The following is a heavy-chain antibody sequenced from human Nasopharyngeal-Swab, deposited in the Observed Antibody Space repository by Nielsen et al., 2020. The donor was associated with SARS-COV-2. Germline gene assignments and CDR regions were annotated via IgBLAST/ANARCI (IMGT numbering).Heavy chain of an antibody. CDR3: ASGNPYSGSYSFAY. D-gene: IGHD1-26*01. Sequence: GESLKISCAASGFRFSGYGMHWVRQAPGKGLEWVAVISSDGSSKYYADSVEGRFTISRDNSKTTLYLQMHSLRAEDTAVYYCASGNPYSGSYSFAYWGQGTLVTVSS. J-gene: IGHJ4*02. CDR1: GFRFSGYG. CDR2: ISSDGSSK. V-gene: IGHV3-30*03.